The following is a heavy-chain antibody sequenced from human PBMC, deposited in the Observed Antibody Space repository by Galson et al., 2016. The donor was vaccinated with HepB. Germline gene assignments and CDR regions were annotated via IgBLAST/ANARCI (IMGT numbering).Heavy chain of an antibody. D-gene: IGHD5-18*01. J-gene: IGHJ1*01. Sequence: TLSLTCTVSGGSISSADYYWSWIRQHAGKGLEWIGYIYYSGSTYYNPSLKSRVTMSIDTSKNQFSLKMTSVTAADTAVYYCARGYSYGGGSYWGRGTLVTVSS. CDR1: GGSISSADYY. CDR3: ARGYSYGGGSY. CDR2: IYYSGST. V-gene: IGHV4-31*03.